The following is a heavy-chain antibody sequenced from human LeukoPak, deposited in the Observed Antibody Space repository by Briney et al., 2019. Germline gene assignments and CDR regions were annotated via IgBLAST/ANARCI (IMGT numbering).Heavy chain of an antibody. D-gene: IGHD3-22*01. CDR3: ARDPRYYDSSGYYYGGD. Sequence: SETLSLTCTVSGGSISSYYWSWIRQPPGKGLEWIGEINHSGSTNYNPSLKSRVTISVDTSKNQFSLKLSSVTAADTAVYYCARDPRYYDSSGYYYGGDWGQGTLVTVSS. J-gene: IGHJ4*02. CDR1: GGSISSYY. CDR2: INHSGST. V-gene: IGHV4-34*01.